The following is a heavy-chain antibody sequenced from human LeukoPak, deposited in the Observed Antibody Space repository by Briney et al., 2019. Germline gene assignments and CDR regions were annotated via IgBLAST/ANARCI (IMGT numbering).Heavy chain of an antibody. CDR2: INRDGSIT. CDR3: AKENYYGMDA. Sequence: GGSLRLSCAASGLTFSSYWMHWVRQAPGKGLVWVSRINRDGSITSYGDSVKGRFTISRDNAKNTLYLQMSSLRAEDTAVYYCAKENYYGMDAWGQGTTVAVSS. J-gene: IGHJ6*02. V-gene: IGHV3-74*01. CDR1: GLTFSSYW.